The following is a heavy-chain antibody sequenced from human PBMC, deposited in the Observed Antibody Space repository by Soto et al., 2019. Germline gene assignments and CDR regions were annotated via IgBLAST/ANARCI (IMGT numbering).Heavy chain of an antibody. Sequence: PSETLSLTCTVSGGSMSSHYWTWLRQPPGKGLEWIGYISYSGSTYYNPSLKSRVTISADTSRSQFSLKLSSVIAADTAVYYCARADPDASVGHWGQGTLVTSPQ. CDR3: ARADPDASVGH. CDR1: GGSMSSHY. D-gene: IGHD3-16*01. J-gene: IGHJ4*02. V-gene: IGHV4-59*11. CDR2: ISYSGST.